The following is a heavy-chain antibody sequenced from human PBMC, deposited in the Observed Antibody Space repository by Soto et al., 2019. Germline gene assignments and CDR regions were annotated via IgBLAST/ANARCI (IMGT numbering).Heavy chain of an antibody. J-gene: IGHJ4*02. CDR1: GYLFMDYY. D-gene: IGHD3-16*01. Sequence: QVQLVQSGAEVKKPGASMKISCKASGYLFMDYYIHWLRKAPGQGLEWMGVINPDGGSTSYAQRFQGRLTVTADTSTSTVFLDLNSVTVDDTAFYYCARDPRSWNYVGVWDYWGQGTLVTVST. CDR3: ARDPRSWNYVGVWDY. V-gene: IGHV1-46*01. CDR2: INPDGGST.